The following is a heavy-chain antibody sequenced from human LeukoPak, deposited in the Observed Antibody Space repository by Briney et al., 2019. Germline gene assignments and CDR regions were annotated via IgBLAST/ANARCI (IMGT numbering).Heavy chain of an antibody. D-gene: IGHD6-13*01. CDR2: IIPILGIA. Sequence: SVKVSCKASGGTFSSYAISWVRQAPGQGLEWMGRIIPILGIANYAQKFQGRVTITADKSTSTAYMELSSLRSEDTAVYYCASLGDMAAAGTFWFDPWGQGTLVTVSS. CDR1: GGTFSSYA. V-gene: IGHV1-69*04. J-gene: IGHJ5*02. CDR3: ASLGDMAAAGTFWFDP.